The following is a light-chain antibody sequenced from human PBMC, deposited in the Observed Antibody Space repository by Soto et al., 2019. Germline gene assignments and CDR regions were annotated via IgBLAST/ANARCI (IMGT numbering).Light chain of an antibody. CDR2: GAS. V-gene: IGKV3-15*01. J-gene: IGKJ1*01. Sequence: EIVMTQSPATLSVSPGERATLSFRASQSVSSNLAWYQQKPGQAPRLLIYGASTRATGIPARFSGSGSGTEFTLTISSLQPEDFATYYCLQDYNYPWTFGQGTKVDIK. CDR3: LQDYNYPWT. CDR1: QSVSSN.